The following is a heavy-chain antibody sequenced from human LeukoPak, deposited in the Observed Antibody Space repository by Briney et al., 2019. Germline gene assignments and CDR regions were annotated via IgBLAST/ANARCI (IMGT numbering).Heavy chain of an antibody. CDR2: ISYDGSNK. D-gene: IGHD2-2*01. CDR3: ASSQLLLDY. J-gene: IGHJ4*02. Sequence: GGSLRLSCAASGFTFNFAMHWVRQAPGKGLEWVADISYDGSNKYYADSVRGRFTISRDNAKNSLYLQMNSLRAEDTAVYYCASSQLLLDYWGQGTLVTVSS. CDR1: GFTFNFA. V-gene: IGHV3-30*04.